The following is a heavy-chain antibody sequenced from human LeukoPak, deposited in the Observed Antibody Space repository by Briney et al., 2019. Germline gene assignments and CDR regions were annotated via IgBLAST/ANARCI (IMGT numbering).Heavy chain of an antibody. CDR2: VSSNGNSK. CDR3: AKVYSSGWYYFDY. D-gene: IGHD6-19*01. J-gene: IGHJ4*02. V-gene: IGHV3-30*18. Sequence: GGSLRLSCAASGFSFRSYIMNWVRQAPGKGLEWVSGVSSNGNSKYYADSVKGRFTISRDNSKNTVYLQMNSLRAEDTAVYYCAKVYSSGWYYFDYWGQGTLVTVSS. CDR1: GFSFRSYI.